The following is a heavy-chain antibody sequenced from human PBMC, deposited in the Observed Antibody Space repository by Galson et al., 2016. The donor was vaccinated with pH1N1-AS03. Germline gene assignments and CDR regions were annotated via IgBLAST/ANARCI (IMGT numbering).Heavy chain of an antibody. V-gene: IGHV6-1*01. J-gene: IGHJ4*02. CDR3: ARDNLGAGPAFDY. CDR2: TYYRSKWYN. Sequence: CAISGDSVSSNTAAWNRIRQSPSRGLEWLGRTYYRSKWYNDYAVFVTSRITINPDTSKNQFSLQLNSVTPEDTAVYYCARDNLGAGPAFDYWGQGTLVTDAS. CDR1: GDSVSSNTAA. D-gene: IGHD1-26*01.